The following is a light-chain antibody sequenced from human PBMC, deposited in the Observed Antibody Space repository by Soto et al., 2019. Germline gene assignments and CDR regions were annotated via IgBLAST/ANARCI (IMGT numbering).Light chain of an antibody. CDR1: QTINKW. CDR3: QQYSDYSS. J-gene: IGKJ1*01. Sequence: DIQMTQSPSTLSASVGDRVTITCRASQTINKWLAWYKQKPGKAPQLLISDASSLQNGVPSRFSGSGSGTEFTLTIRSLRPEDFATYYCQQYSDYSSFGHGTKLDIK. CDR2: DAS. V-gene: IGKV1-5*01.